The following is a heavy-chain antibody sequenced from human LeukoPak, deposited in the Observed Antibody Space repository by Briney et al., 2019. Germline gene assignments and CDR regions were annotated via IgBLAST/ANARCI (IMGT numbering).Heavy chain of an antibody. CDR1: GYTFTGYW. CDR3: ARETTIAAAGTTDY. CDR2: ISPSGGST. J-gene: IGHJ4*02. D-gene: IGHD6-13*01. V-gene: IGHV1-46*01. Sequence: ASVKVSCKAFGYTFTGYWMHWVRQAPGQGPEWMGVISPSGGSTIYAQKFKGRVTLTRDMSTSTDYLELSSLRSEDTAVYYCARETTIAAAGTTDYWGQGTLVTVSS.